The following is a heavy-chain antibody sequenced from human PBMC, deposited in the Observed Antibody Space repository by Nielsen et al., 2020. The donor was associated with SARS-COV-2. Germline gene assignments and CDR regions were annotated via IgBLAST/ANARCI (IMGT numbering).Heavy chain of an antibody. J-gene: IGHJ6*02. Sequence: ASVKVSCKASGYTFTSYGISWVRQAPGQGLEWMGWISAYNGKTNYAKKLQGRVTMTTDTSTSTAYMELRGLRSDDTAVYYCARDRVFGVVITGYYYYYGMDVWGQGTTVTVSS. V-gene: IGHV1-18*01. CDR3: ARDRVFGVVITGYYYYYGMDV. CDR2: ISAYNGKT. CDR1: GYTFTSYG. D-gene: IGHD3-3*01.